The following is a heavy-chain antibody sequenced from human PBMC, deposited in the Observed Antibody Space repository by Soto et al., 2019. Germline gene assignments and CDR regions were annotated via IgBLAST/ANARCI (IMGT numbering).Heavy chain of an antibody. Sequence: QLQLQESGSGLVKPSQTLSLTCAVSGGSISSGGYSWSWIRQPPGKGLEWIGYIYHSGSTYYNPSLKSRVPLSVERSKNKFSLKLSSVTAADTAVYYCASGTIGDYTDGFDYWGQGTLVTVSS. CDR3: ASGTIGDYTDGFDY. J-gene: IGHJ4*02. CDR1: GGSISSGGYS. CDR2: IYHSGST. V-gene: IGHV4-30-2*01. D-gene: IGHD4-17*01.